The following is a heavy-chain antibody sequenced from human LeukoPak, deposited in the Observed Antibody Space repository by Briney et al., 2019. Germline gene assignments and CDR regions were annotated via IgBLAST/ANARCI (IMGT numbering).Heavy chain of an antibody. CDR1: GFTFSSYA. J-gene: IGHJ6*02. Sequence: GGSLRLSCAASGFTFSSYAMSRVRYAPGKGPEWVAGIRDTGSSTYYADSAKGRFTISRDNVKNTLYLQMNSLRDDDTAIYYCTRGSIYCSSTSCYSPYGLGVWGQGTTVTVSS. CDR2: IRDTGSST. V-gene: IGHV3-23*01. CDR3: TRGSIYCSSTSCYSPYGLGV. D-gene: IGHD2-2*02.